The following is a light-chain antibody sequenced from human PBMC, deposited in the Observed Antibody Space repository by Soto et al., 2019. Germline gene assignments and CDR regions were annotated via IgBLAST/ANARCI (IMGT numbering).Light chain of an antibody. CDR1: QSVSSNY. J-gene: IGKJ1*01. CDR3: QQYGSSFWT. Sequence: PSTLTQSPGKKATLPCSTSQSVSSNYLAWYQHKPGQAPKLLIYGASTRATGIPDRFSGGGFGAAFTLTISRLETEDFAVYYCQQYGSSFWTLGQGTKADIK. CDR2: GAS. V-gene: IGKV3-20*01.